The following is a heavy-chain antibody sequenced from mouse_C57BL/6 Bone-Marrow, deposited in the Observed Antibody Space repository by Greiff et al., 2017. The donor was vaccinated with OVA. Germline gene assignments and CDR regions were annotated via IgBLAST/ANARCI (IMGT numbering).Heavy chain of an antibody. V-gene: IGHV1-50*01. J-gene: IGHJ2*01. Sequence: QVQLQQPGAELVKPGASVKLSCKASGYTFTSYWMQWVKHRPGQGLEWIGEIDPSDSYTNYNQKFKGKATLTVDTSSSTAYLQLSSLTSEDSAVYYCASRYYFDYWGQGTTLTVSS. CDR3: ASRYYFDY. CDR2: IDPSDSYT. D-gene: IGHD2-14*01. CDR1: GYTFTSYW.